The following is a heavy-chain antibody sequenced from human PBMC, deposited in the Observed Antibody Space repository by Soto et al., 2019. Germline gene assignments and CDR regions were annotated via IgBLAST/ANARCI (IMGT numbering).Heavy chain of an antibody. V-gene: IGHV1-8*01. D-gene: IGHD3-10*01. CDR3: ARGPGDLGYLDY. J-gene: IGHJ4*02. Sequence: QVQLVQSGAEVKKPGASVKVSCRASGYTFTSYDIIWVRQAPGQGLECMGWMNPDNGNTGYAQNFQGRVTMTRNTSISTAYMELSSLSSEDKDVYYCARGPGDLGYLDYWGQGALVTVSS. CDR2: MNPDNGNT. CDR1: GYTFTSYD.